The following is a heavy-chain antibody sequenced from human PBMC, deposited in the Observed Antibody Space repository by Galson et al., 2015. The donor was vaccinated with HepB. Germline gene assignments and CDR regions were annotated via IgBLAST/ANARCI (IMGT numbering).Heavy chain of an antibody. CDR3: ARERVLSHTSEGDGNWFDP. V-gene: IGHV7-4-1*02. Sequence: SVKVSCKASGYRFSRYAINWVRQAPGQGLEWMGWINTNTGNPTYAQGFTGRFVFSLDTSVSTAYLQISSLEAEDTAVYYCARERVLSHTSEGDGNWFDPWGQGTVVTVSS. CDR2: INTNTGNP. D-gene: IGHD2-21*01. J-gene: IGHJ5*02. CDR1: GYRFSRYA.